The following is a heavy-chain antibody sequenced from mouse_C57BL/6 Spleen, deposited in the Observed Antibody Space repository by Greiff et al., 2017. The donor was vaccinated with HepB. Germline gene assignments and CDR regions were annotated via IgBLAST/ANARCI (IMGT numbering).Heavy chain of an antibody. CDR1: GFTFSDYG. D-gene: IGHD2-3*01. CDR2: ISSGSSTI. Sequence: EVKVVESGGGLVKPGGSLKLSCAASGFTFSDYGMHWVRQAPEKGLEWVAYISSGSSTIYYADTVKGRFTISRDNAKNTLFLQMTSLRSEDTAMYYCARPGGWLPYYAMDYWGQGTSVTVSS. V-gene: IGHV5-17*01. CDR3: ARPGGWLPYYAMDY. J-gene: IGHJ4*01.